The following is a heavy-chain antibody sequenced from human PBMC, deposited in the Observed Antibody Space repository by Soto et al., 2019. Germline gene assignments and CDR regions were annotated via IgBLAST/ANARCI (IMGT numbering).Heavy chain of an antibody. CDR3: ARSIWGSSSGVYYYYGMDV. Sequence: QVQLMQSGAEVKKPGSSVKVSCKASGGTFSSYAISWVRQAPGQGLEWMGGIIPIFGTANYAQKFQGRVTITADESTSTAYMELSSLRSEDTAVYYCARSIWGSSSGVYYYYGMDVWGQGTTVTVSS. V-gene: IGHV1-69*01. D-gene: IGHD6-6*01. CDR2: IIPIFGTA. CDR1: GGTFSSYA. J-gene: IGHJ6*02.